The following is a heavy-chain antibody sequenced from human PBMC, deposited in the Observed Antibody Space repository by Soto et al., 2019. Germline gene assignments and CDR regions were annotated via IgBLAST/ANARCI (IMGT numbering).Heavy chain of an antibody. Sequence: VQLVPSGAEVKKPGASVKVSCKASGGTFSSYSINWVRQAPGQGLEWMGEINPSFGKANDAQKFQGRVTMTADESTSTAYMELSSLISEDTAVYYCARDGGRHSGGIDYWGQGTVVTVSS. V-gene: IGHV1-69*01. CDR1: GGTFSSYS. D-gene: IGHD1-26*01. J-gene: IGHJ4*02. CDR2: INPSFGKA. CDR3: ARDGGRHSGGIDY.